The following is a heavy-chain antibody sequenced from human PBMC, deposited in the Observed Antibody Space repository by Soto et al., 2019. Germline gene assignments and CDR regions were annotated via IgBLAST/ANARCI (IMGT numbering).Heavy chain of an antibody. V-gene: IGHV1-18*01. D-gene: IGHD4-17*01. Sequence: GASVKVSCKASGGTFSSYAISWVRQAPGQGLEWMGWISAYNGNTNYAQKFQGRVTMTTDTSTNTASMELRSLTSDDTAVYFCARGQFGDLDYWGQGTLVTVSS. CDR3: ARGQFGDLDY. CDR1: GGTFSSYA. CDR2: ISAYNGNT. J-gene: IGHJ4*02.